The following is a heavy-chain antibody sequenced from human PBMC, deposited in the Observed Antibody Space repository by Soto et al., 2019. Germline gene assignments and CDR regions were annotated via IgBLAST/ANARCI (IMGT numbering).Heavy chain of an antibody. J-gene: IGHJ6*02. CDR3: AKSPSRAPYGMDV. CDR2: ISGSVDST. CDR1: GFPFSTYA. D-gene: IGHD6-6*01. V-gene: IGHV3-23*01. Sequence: GSLRLSCAASGFPFSTYAMTWVRQAPGKGLEWVSAISGSVDSTYYADSVKGRFTISRDNSKKTVYLEMNSLRVEDTAVYHCAKSPSRAPYGMDVWGQGTTVTVSS.